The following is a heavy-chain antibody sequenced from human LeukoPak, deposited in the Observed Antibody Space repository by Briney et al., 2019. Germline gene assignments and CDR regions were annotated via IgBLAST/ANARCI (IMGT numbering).Heavy chain of an antibody. CDR2: IHNSGST. CDR3: VREGYDSSGYYLDS. CDR1: GGSISGYY. Sequence: SETLSPTCTVSGGSISGYYWSWFRQPPGKGLEWFGWIHNSGSTENNPSLKSRVTMSVDTSKNQISLRLYSVTAADTAVYYCVREGYDSSGYYLDSWDQGTLVTVSS. J-gene: IGHJ4*02. D-gene: IGHD3-22*01. V-gene: IGHV4-59*01.